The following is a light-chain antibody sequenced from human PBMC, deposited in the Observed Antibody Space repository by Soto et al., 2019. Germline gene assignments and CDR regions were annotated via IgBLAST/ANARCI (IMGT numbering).Light chain of an antibody. V-gene: IGLV2-14*01. CDR1: SSDVGAYNY. CDR2: DVS. J-gene: IGLJ1*01. CDR3: SSYTSTTTLDV. Sequence: QSALTQPASVSGSPGQSITISCTGTSSDVGAYNYVSWYQQRPGKAPKLMIYDVSNRPSGVSNRFSGSKSGNTASLTISGLQAEDEADYYCSSYTSTTTLDVFGTGTKLTVL.